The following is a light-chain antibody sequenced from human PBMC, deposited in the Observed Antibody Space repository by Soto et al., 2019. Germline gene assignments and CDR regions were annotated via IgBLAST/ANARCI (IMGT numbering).Light chain of an antibody. CDR1: SSNIGSNT. Sequence: QSVLTQPPSASGTTGRSVTISCSGSSSNIGSNTVNWYQQLPGTAPKLLIYSNNQRPSGVPDRFSGSKSGTSASLAISGLQSEDEADYYCAAWDDSLNGSYVFGTGTKVTVL. CDR2: SNN. J-gene: IGLJ1*01. V-gene: IGLV1-44*01. CDR3: AAWDDSLNGSYV.